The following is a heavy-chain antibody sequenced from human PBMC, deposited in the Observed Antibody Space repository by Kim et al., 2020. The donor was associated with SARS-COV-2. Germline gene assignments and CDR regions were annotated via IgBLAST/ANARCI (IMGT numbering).Heavy chain of an antibody. CDR2: INHSGST. Sequence: SETLSLTCAVYGGSFSGYYWSWIRQPPGKGLEWIGEINHSGSTNYNPSLKSRVTISVDTSKNQFSLKLSSVTAADTAVYYCARMGPKSGSYTYYYYYGMDVWGQGTTVTVSS. V-gene: IGHV4-34*01. CDR3: ARMGPKSGSYTYYYYYGMDV. CDR1: GGSFSGYY. D-gene: IGHD1-26*01. J-gene: IGHJ6*02.